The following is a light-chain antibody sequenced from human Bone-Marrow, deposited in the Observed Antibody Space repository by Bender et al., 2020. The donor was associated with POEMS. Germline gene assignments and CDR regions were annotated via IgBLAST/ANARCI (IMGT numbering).Light chain of an antibody. Sequence: QSALTQPASVSGSPGQSVTISCSGSNSDVGDYNLVSWYQQYPGKAPKLMIYEVTQRPAGVSYRFSGSKSGNTASLTISGLQAEDEAHYYCCSNVGYNTLFGGGTKLTVL. CDR2: EVT. V-gene: IGLV2-23*02. CDR3: CSNVGYNTL. J-gene: IGLJ2*01. CDR1: NSDVGDYNL.